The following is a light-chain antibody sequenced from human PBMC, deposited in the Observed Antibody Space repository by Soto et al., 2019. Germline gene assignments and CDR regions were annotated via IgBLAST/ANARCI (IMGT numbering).Light chain of an antibody. V-gene: IGKV3-20*01. CDR3: QQYDDSPRIT. J-gene: IGKJ5*01. CDR2: GAS. Sequence: VLTQSPGTLSLSPGERATLSCRARQSLPNRYLAWYQQQPGQAHRFVIWGASNRAAGIPDRFSGIVSGTDFSLTTSRLEAEDCAVYDGQQYDDSPRITFGQGTRLEIK. CDR1: QSLPNRY.